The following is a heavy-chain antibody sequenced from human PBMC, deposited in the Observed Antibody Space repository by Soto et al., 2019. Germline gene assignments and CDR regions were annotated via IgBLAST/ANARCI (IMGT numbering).Heavy chain of an antibody. Sequence: GGSLRLSCAASGVTFSSYGMHGVRQAPGKGLEWVAVISYDGSNKYYADSVKGRFTISRDNSKNTLYLQMNSLRAEDTAVYYCAKDSGTTVTPLDYWGQGTLVTVSS. V-gene: IGHV3-30*18. D-gene: IGHD4-17*01. J-gene: IGHJ4*02. CDR2: ISYDGSNK. CDR1: GVTFSSYG. CDR3: AKDSGTTVTPLDY.